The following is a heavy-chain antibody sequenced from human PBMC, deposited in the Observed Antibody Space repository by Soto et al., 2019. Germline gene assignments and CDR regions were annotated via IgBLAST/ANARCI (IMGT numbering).Heavy chain of an antibody. CDR1: GGTFSSYA. J-gene: IGHJ4*02. D-gene: IGHD1-1*01. CDR3: AREGLGDGYNFY. CDR2: IIPIFGTA. Sequence: SVKVSCKASGGTFSSYAISWVRQAPGQGLEWMGGIIPIFGTANYAQKFQGRVTITADESTSTAYMELSSLRSEDTAVYYCAREGLGDGYNFYWGQGTLVTVSS. V-gene: IGHV1-69*13.